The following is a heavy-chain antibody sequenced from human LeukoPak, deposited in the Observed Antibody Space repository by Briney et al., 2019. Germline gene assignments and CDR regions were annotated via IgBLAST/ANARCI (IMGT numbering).Heavy chain of an antibody. CDR2: ISSSSSYI. D-gene: IGHD1-26*01. CDR3: ATNLGIVGARIDY. J-gene: IGHJ4*02. CDR1: GFTFSSYS. Sequence: GGSLRLSCAASGFTFSSYSMNWVRQAPGKGLEWVSSISSSSSYIYYADSVKGRFTISRDNAKNSLYPQMNSLRAEDTAVYYCATNLGIVGARIDYWGQGTLVTVSS. V-gene: IGHV3-21*01.